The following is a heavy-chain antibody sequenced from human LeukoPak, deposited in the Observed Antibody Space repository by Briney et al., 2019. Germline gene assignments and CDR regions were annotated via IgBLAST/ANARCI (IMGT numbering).Heavy chain of an antibody. D-gene: IGHD6-13*01. J-gene: IGHJ4*02. V-gene: IGHV3-23*01. Sequence: GGSLRLSCAASGFTFSSYAISWVRQAPGKGLEWVSAVSGSAGAETTYYADSVKGRFTISRDNSKNTMYLQMNSLRGEDTAIYYCAKDLFPHSSSSLYYFDYWGQGTLVTVSS. CDR3: AKDLFPHSSSSLYYFDY. CDR2: VSGSAGAETT. CDR1: GFTFSSYA.